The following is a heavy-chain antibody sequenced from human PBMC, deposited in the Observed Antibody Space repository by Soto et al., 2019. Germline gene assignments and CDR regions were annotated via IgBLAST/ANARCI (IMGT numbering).Heavy chain of an antibody. D-gene: IGHD4-17*01. J-gene: IGHJ4*02. CDR3: ARDGGYGDSDY. CDR2: INSDASTT. V-gene: IGHV3-74*01. Sequence: EVQLVESGGGLVQPGGSLRLSCAASGFTFSSYWMHWVRQAPGKGLVWVSRINSDASTTRYADYVKGRFTISRDNAKNTLYLQMNRLSAEDTAVYYCARDGGYGDSDYWGQGALVTFSS. CDR1: GFTFSSYW.